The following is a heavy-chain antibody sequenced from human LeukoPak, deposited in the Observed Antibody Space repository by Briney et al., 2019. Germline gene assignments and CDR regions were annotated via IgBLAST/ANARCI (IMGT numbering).Heavy chain of an antibody. CDR3: ARVWGYSGSTIFDY. Sequence: PSETLSLTCAVYGGSFSGYYWSWIRQPPGKGLEWIGEINHSESTNYNPSLKSRVTISVDTSKNQFSLKLSSVIAADTAVHYCARVWGYSGSTIFDYWGQGTLVTVSS. CDR1: GGSFSGYY. J-gene: IGHJ4*02. CDR2: INHSEST. V-gene: IGHV4-34*01. D-gene: IGHD3-22*01.